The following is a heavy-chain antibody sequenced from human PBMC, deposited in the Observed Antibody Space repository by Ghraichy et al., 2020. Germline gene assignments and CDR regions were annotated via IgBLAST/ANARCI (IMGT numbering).Heavy chain of an antibody. CDR3: ARDSCSSTSCYVGGNWFDP. V-gene: IGHV1-18*04. Sequence: ASVKVSCKAAGYTFTSYGISWVRQAPGQGLEWMGWISAYNGNTNYAQKLQGRVTMTTDTSTSTAYMELRSLRSDDTAVYYCARDSCSSTSCYVGGNWFDPWGLGFLVTVAS. D-gene: IGHD2-2*01. CDR1: GYTFTSYG. CDR2: ISAYNGNT. J-gene: IGHJ5*02.